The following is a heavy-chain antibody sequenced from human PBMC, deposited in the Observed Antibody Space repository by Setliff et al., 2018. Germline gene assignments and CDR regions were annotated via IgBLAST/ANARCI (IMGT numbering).Heavy chain of an antibody. CDR2: ISSSSHII. Sequence: GGSLRLSCAASGFTFSGYSMNWVRQAPGKGLEWVSYISSSSHIISYADSVKGRFTISRDNAKKSLSLQMNSLRAEDTAVYYCARDNNYYDSSGYYSGSDVWGQGILVTVSS. V-gene: IGHV3-48*04. J-gene: IGHJ4*03. CDR1: GFTFSGYS. D-gene: IGHD3-22*01. CDR3: ARDNNYYDSSGYYSGSDV.